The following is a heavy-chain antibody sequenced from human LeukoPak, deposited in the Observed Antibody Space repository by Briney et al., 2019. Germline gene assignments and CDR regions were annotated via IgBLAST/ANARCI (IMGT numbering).Heavy chain of an antibody. V-gene: IGHV4-59*01. CDR2: IYYSGST. CDR3: ARDPYSNYEFDY. D-gene: IGHD4-11*01. J-gene: IGHJ4*02. Sequence: SETPSLTCTVSGGSISSYYWSWIRQPPGKGLEWIGYIYYSGSTNYNPSLKSRVTISVDTSKNQFSLKLSSVTAADTAVYYCARDPYSNYEFDYWGQGTLVTVSS. CDR1: GGSISSYY.